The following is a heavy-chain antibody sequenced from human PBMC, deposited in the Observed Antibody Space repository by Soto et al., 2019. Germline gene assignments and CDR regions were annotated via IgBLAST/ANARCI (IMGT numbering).Heavy chain of an antibody. D-gene: IGHD1-7*01. CDR1: GYSFTSYW. CDR3: ASRITGTMYRTFDD. V-gene: IGHV5-10-1*01. Sequence: VESLKISCKGSGYSFTSYWISWVRQMPGKGLEWMGRIDPSDSYTNYSPSFQGHVTISADKSISTAYLQWSSLKASDTAMYYCASRITGTMYRTFDDWGQGNLVTV. CDR2: IDPSDSYT. J-gene: IGHJ4*02.